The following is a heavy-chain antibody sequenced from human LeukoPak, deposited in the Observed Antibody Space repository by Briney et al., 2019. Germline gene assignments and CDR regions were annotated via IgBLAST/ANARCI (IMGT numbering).Heavy chain of an antibody. CDR1: GFTFSVAW. CDR2: FHHSGST. Sequence: GSLRLSCAASGFTFSVAWMTWIRQSPGKGLEWIGFFHHSGSTNYNPSFKSRVTISADTSNNHFSLRLTSVTAADTAVYYCAGGWLPDKNDFWGQGTLVTVSA. CDR3: AGGWLPDKNDF. J-gene: IGHJ4*02. D-gene: IGHD5-24*01. V-gene: IGHV4-59*01.